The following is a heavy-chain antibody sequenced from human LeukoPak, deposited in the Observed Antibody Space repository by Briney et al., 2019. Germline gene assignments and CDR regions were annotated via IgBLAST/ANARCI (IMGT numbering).Heavy chain of an antibody. V-gene: IGHV4-39*07. D-gene: IGHD6-19*01. CDR2: IYYSGST. CDR1: GDSISSSSYY. CDR3: ARVRSSGWGKGFDY. Sequence: SETLSLTCTVSGDSISSSSYYWGWIRQPPGKGLEWIGSIYYSGSTYYNPSLKSRVTISVDTSKNQFSLKLSSVTAADTAMYYCARVRSSGWGKGFDYWGQGTLVTVSS. J-gene: IGHJ4*02.